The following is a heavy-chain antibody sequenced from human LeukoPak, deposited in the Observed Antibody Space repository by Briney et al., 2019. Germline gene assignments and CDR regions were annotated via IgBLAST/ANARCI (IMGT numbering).Heavy chain of an antibody. CDR1: GYAFTNYG. D-gene: IGHD4-17*01. V-gene: IGHV1-18*01. CDR2: ISGYNGNT. Sequence: ASVKFSCKTSGYAFTNYGISWVRQAPGQGPEWMGWISGYNGNTNYVQKFQGRVTMTTDTSTSTAYMEVRSLRSDDTAVYYCARDLSLGRQNYGEPFDYWGQGTLVTVSS. CDR3: ARDLSLGRQNYGEPFDY. J-gene: IGHJ4*02.